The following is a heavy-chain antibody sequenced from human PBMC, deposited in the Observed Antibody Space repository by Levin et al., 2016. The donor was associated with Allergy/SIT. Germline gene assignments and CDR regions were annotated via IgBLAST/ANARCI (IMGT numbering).Heavy chain of an antibody. CDR2: IYYTGNT. J-gene: IGHJ4*02. CDR3: ATVTADYSNYVDY. Sequence: SETLSLTCSISGGSISYYYWNWIRQPPGKGLEWIGDIYYTGNTNYNPSLKSRVTISVDTSKKQFSLKLSSVTAADTAVYYCATVTADYSNYVDYWGQGSLVTVSS. D-gene: IGHD4-11*01. V-gene: IGHV4-59*01. CDR1: GGSISYYY.